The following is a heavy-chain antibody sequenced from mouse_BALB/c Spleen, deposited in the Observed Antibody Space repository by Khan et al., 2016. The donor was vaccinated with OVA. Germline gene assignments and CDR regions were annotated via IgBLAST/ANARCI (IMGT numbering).Heavy chain of an antibody. CDR1: GYTFINYW. D-gene: IGHD1-1*01. V-gene: IGHV1-7*01. CDR2: INPSTGYT. CDR3: ARRGLRWDFDY. J-gene: IGHJ2*01. Sequence: QVHVKQSGAELAKPGASVKMSCKASGYTFINYWILWVKQRLGQGLEWIGYINPSTGYTEYNQNFKDKATLTADKSSSTAYMQLSSLTAEDSAVYYCARRGLRWDFDYWGQGTTLTVSS.